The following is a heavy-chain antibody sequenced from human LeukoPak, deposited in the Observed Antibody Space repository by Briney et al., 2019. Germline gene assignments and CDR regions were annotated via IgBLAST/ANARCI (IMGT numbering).Heavy chain of an antibody. CDR3: ARDNTAYYYDSSGAFDI. V-gene: IGHV3-48*03. J-gene: IGHJ3*02. CDR2: ISSSGSTI. CDR1: GFTFSSYD. Sequence: GGSLRLSCAASGFTFSSYDMSWVRQAPWKGLVWVSYISSSGSTIYYADSVKGRFTISRDNAKNSLYLQMNSLRAEDTAVYYCARDNTAYYYDSSGAFDIWGQGTMVTVSS. D-gene: IGHD3-22*01.